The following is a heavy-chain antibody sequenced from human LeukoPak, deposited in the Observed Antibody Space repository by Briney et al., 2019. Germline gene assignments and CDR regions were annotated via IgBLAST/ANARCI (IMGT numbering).Heavy chain of an antibody. CDR2: INPNSGGT. Sequence: ASVKVSCKASGYTFTGYHMHWVRQAPGQGLEWMGWINPNSGGTNYAQKFQGRVTMTRDTSISTAYMELSRLRSDDTAVYYCAREKGEQWLGTLDYWGQGTLVTVSS. V-gene: IGHV1-2*02. J-gene: IGHJ4*02. CDR3: AREKGEQWLGTLDY. CDR1: GYTFTGYH. D-gene: IGHD6-19*01.